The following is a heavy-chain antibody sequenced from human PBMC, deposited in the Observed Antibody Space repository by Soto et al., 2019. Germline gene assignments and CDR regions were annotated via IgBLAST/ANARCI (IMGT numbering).Heavy chain of an antibody. Sequence: ASVKVSCKASGYTFTSYGISLGRQAPGQGLEWMGWISAYNGNTNYAQKLQGRVTMTTDTSTSTAYMELRSLRSDDTAVYYCARDFLHYDFWSGYYRPRNWFDPWGQGTLVTVSS. CDR2: ISAYNGNT. CDR3: ARDFLHYDFWSGYYRPRNWFDP. J-gene: IGHJ5*02. CDR1: GYTFTSYG. D-gene: IGHD3-3*01. V-gene: IGHV1-18*01.